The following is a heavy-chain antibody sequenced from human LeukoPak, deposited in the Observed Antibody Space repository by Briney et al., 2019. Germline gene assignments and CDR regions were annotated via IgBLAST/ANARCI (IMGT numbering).Heavy chain of an antibody. J-gene: IGHJ4*02. V-gene: IGHV4-39*07. CDR1: GGSISSSSYY. Sequence: SETLPLTCTVSGGSISSSSYYWGWIRQPPGKGLEWIGSIYYSGSTYYNPSLKSRVAISVDMSKNQFSLKVSSVTAADTAVYYCARSWGYDFWSGNLLDYWGQGTLVTVSS. CDR2: IYYSGST. CDR3: ARSWGYDFWSGNLLDY. D-gene: IGHD3-3*01.